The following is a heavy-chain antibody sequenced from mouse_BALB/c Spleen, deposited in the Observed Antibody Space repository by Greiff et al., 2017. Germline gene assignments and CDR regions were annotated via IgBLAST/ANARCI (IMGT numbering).Heavy chain of an antibody. Sequence: VQLQQPGAELVMPGASVKMSCKASGYTFTDYWMHWVKQRPGQGLEWIGAIDTSDSYTSYNQKFKGKATLTVDESSSTAYMQLSSLTSEDSAVYYCARSYYGNSYYAMDYWGQGTSVTVSS. V-gene: IGHV1-69*01. CDR3: ARSYYGNSYYAMDY. J-gene: IGHJ4*01. D-gene: IGHD2-10*01. CDR2: IDTSDSYT. CDR1: GYTFTDYW.